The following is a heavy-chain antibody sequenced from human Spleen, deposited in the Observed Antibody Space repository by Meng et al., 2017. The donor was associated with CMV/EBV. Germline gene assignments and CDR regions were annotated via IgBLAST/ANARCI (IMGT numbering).Heavy chain of an antibody. CDR2: IYAGGST. V-gene: IGHV3-53*01. CDR3: ARDPGGWNYGGY. J-gene: IGHJ4*02. D-gene: IGHD1-7*01. Sequence: GESLKISCAASGFTFSSYAMSWVCQAPGKGLEWVSVIYAGGSTYYVDSVKGRFTISRDNSKNTLYLQMDSLRAEDTAVYYCARDPGGWNYGGYWGQGTLVTVSS. CDR1: GFTFSSYA.